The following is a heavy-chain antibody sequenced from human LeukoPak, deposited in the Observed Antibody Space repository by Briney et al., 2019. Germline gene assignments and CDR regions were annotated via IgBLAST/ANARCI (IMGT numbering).Heavy chain of an antibody. Sequence: PGGTLRLSCAASGFTFSSHGMSWVRQAPGKGLEWVSTISGSGDNTYYADSVKGRFTISRDNAKNSLYLQMNSLRAEDTAVYYCAGHRGDGYNRPLGDWGQGTLVTVSS. CDR2: ISGSGDNT. D-gene: IGHD5-24*01. CDR1: GFTFSSHG. CDR3: AGHRGDGYNRPLGD. J-gene: IGHJ4*02. V-gene: IGHV3-23*01.